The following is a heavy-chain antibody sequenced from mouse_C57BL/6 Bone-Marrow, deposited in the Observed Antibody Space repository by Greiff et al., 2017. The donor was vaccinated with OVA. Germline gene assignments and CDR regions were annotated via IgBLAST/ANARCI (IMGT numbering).Heavy chain of an antibody. V-gene: IGHV1-26*01. D-gene: IGHD2-5*01. J-gene: IGHJ4*01. CDR1: GYTFTDYY. CDR2: INPNNGGT. Sequence: EVQLQQSGPELVKPGASVKISCKASGYTFTDYYMNWVKQSHGKSLEWIGDINPNNGGTSYNQKFKGKATLTVDKSSSTAYMELRSLTSEDSAVYYCARMRNYSNYGAMDYWGQGTSVTVSS. CDR3: ARMRNYSNYGAMDY.